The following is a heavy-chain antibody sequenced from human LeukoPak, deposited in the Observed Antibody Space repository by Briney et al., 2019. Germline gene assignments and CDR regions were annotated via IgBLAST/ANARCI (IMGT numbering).Heavy chain of an antibody. V-gene: IGHV3-23*01. CDR1: GFTFSSYA. D-gene: IGHD2-2*01. CDR3: AKDLNQLRRRFDP. J-gene: IGHJ5*02. Sequence: GGSLRLSCGASGFTFSSYAMIWVRQAPGKGLEWVSAISGSGGSTYYADSVKGRFTISRDNSKNTLYLQMNSLRAEDTAVYYCAKDLNQLRRRFDPWGQGTLVTVSS. CDR2: ISGSGGST.